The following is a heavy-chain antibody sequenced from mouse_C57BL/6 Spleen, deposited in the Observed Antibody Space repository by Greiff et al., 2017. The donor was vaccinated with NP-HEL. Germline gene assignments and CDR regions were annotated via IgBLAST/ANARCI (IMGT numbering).Heavy chain of an antibody. V-gene: IGHV1-82*01. CDR3: ARGRYYDYDEWYFDV. Sequence: VQLQQSGPELVKPGASVKISCKASGYAFSSSWMNWVKQRPGKGLEWIGRIYPGDGDTNYNGKFKGKATLTADKSSSTAYMQLSSLTSEDSAVYFCARGRYYDYDEWYFDVWGTGTTVTVSS. D-gene: IGHD2-4*01. CDR2: IYPGDGDT. CDR1: GYAFSSSW. J-gene: IGHJ1*03.